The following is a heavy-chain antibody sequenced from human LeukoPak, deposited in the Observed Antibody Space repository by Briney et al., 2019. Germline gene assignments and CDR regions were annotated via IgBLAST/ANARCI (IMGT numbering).Heavy chain of an antibody. D-gene: IGHD5-18*01. V-gene: IGHV3-21*01. CDR3: ARRKAYSYGFGY. Sequence: TSGGSLRLSCAASGFTFSSYSMNWVRQAPGKGLEWVSSISSSSSYIYYADSVKGRFTISRDNAKNSLYLQMNSLRAEDTAVYYCARRKAYSYGFGYWGQGTLVTVSS. J-gene: IGHJ4*02. CDR1: GFTFSSYS. CDR2: ISSSSSYI.